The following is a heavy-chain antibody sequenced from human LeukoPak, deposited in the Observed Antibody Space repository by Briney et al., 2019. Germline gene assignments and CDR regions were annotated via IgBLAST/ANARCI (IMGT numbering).Heavy chain of an antibody. CDR1: GFTFNTYA. V-gene: IGHV3-23*01. D-gene: IGHD3-22*01. J-gene: IGHJ4*02. CDR2: ISGSGGTT. CDR3: AKGYYDSGAYSPFDY. Sequence: GGSLRLSCAASGFTFNTYAMSWVRQAPGKGLEWVSAISGSGGTTYYADSVEGRFIISRDSSKNTLYLQMDSLRADDTAVYYCAKGYYDSGAYSPFDYWGQGTLVTVSS.